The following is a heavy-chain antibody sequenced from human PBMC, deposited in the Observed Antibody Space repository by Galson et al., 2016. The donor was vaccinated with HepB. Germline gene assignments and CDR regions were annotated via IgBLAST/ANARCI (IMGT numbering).Heavy chain of an antibody. V-gene: IGHV4-31*03. D-gene: IGHD2-21*01. CDR1: GGSINSGDYY. J-gene: IGHJ5*02. CDR3: ARMTPHCGGERCRQFDP. Sequence: TLSLTCTVSGGSINSGDYYWSWIRQAPGKGLEWIGYIYYNGNTYHNPSLKSRLTISSDTSKNQFSLKLSSVTAADTAVYYCARMTPHCGGERCRQFDPWGQGILVTVSS. CDR2: IYYNGNT.